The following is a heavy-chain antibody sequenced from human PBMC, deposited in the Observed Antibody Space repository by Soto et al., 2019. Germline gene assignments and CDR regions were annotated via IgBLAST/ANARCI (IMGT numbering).Heavy chain of an antibody. Sequence: QVQLVQSGAEVKKPGSSMKVSCKASGGTFSHFTVNWVRQAPGQGLEWMGRIIPILDIATAAQKFQGRLTITANKSTSTAYMELNSLRSEDTAMYSCRMNGYPVDYWGQGTLVTVSS. V-gene: IGHV1-69*02. CDR1: GGTFSHFT. CDR2: IIPILDIA. D-gene: IGHD5-12*01. J-gene: IGHJ4*02. CDR3: RMNGYPVDY.